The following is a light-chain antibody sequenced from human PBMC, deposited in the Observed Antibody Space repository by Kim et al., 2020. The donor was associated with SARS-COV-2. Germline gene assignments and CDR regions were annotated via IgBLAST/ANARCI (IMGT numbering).Light chain of an antibody. V-gene: IGLV9-49*01. CDR3: GADHGSGSNFVLV. CDR2: VGTGGIVG. CDR1: SGYSNYK. J-gene: IGLJ3*02. Sequence: QPVLTQPPSASASLGASVTLTCTLSSGYSNYKVDWYQQRPGKGPRFVMRVGTGGIVGSKWDGIPDRFSVLGSGLNRYLTIKNIQEEDESDYHCGADHGSGSNFVLVFGGGTKLTVL.